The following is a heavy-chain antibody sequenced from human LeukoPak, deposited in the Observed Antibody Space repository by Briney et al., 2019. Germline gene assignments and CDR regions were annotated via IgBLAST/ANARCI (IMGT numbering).Heavy chain of an antibody. J-gene: IGHJ4*02. V-gene: IGHV1-69*01. D-gene: IGHD3-16*02. CDR3: ARDRAWGSYRTFDY. Sequence: SVKVSCKASGGTFSSYAISWVRQAPGQGLEWMGGIIPIFGTANYAQKFQGRVTITADESTSTAYMELSSLRSEDTAVYYCARDRAWGSYRTFDYWGQGTLVTVSS. CDR2: IIPIFGTA. CDR1: GGTFSSYA.